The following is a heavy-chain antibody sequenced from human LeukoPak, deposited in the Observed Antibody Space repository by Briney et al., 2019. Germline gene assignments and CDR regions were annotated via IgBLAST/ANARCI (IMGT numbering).Heavy chain of an antibody. CDR1: GGSISSYY. CDR2: IYTSGST. CDR3: ASVAAPKKYSSGWYGSNFDY. V-gene: IGHV4-4*07. Sequence: SETLSLTCTVSGGSISSYYWSWIRQPAGKGLEWIGRIYTSGSTNYNPSLKSRVTMSVDTSKNQFSLKLSSVTAADTAVYYCASVAAPKKYSSGWYGSNFDYWGQGTLVTVSS. J-gene: IGHJ4*02. D-gene: IGHD6-19*01.